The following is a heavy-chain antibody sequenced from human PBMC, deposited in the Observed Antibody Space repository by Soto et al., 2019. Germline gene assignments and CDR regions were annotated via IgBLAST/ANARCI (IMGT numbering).Heavy chain of an antibody. CDR2: IYHSGST. CDR3: GRGIAVCAAMRFFDY. CDR1: GGFISSGNYY. Sequence: PSETLSLTCTVSGGFISSGNYYWSWIRQHPGKGLEWIGYIYHSGSTYYNPSLKSRLTMSVDTSKNQFSLKLGSVTVADTAVYYCGRGIAVCAAMRFFDYQGQGTLDTVSS. D-gene: IGHD2-2*01. V-gene: IGHV4-31*03. J-gene: IGHJ4*02.